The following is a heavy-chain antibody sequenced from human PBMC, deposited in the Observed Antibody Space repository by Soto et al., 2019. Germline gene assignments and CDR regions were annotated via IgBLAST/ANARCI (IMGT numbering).Heavy chain of an antibody. V-gene: IGHV1-69*02. D-gene: IGHD3-10*01. CDR2: FNPILSMS. CDR3: ATSFGSGYRAFDY. J-gene: IGHJ4*02. Sequence: ASVKVSCKASGDTFNFYTINWVRQAPGLGLEWMGRFNPILSMSNSALRFQGRVTLTADKSTSTAYMVLSSLRSDDTAVYYCATSFGSGYRAFDYWGQGVLVNVSS. CDR1: GDTFNFYT.